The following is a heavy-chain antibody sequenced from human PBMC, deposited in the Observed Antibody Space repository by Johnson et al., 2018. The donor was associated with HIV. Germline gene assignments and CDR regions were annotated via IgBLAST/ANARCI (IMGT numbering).Heavy chain of an antibody. V-gene: IGHV3-23*04. Sequence: VQLVESGGGLVQPGGSLRLSCAASGFTFSSYDMSWVRQAPGKGLEWVSDISNSGGRTYYADSVKGRFTISRDNSKNTLYLQMNSLRAEDTAIYYFAKDGMVAGSGGADAFDIWGQGTMVTVSS. CDR3: AKDGMVAGSGGADAFDI. J-gene: IGHJ3*02. D-gene: IGHD6-19*01. CDR1: GFTFSSYD. CDR2: ISNSGGRT.